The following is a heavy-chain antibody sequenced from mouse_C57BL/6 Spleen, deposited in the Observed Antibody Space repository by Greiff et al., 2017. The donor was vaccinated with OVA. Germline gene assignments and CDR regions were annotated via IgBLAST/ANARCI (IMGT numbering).Heavy chain of an antibody. J-gene: IGHJ4*01. Sequence: QVQLQQPGAELVKPGASVKLSCKASGYTFTSYWMQWVKQRPGQGLEWIGEIDPSDSYTNYNQKFKGKATLTVDTSSSTAYMQLSSLTSEDSAVYYCARMGYYGSSFGFMDYWGQGTSVTVSS. CDR3: ARMGYYGSSFGFMDY. V-gene: IGHV1-50*01. D-gene: IGHD1-1*01. CDR2: IDPSDSYT. CDR1: GYTFTSYW.